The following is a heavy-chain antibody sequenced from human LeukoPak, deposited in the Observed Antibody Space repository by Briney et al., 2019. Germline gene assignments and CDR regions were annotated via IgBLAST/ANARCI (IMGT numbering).Heavy chain of an antibody. Sequence: SETLSLTCAVYGGSFSGYYWSWIRQPPGKGLEWMGEINHSGSTNYNPSLKSRVTISVDTSKNQFSLKLSSVTAADTAVYYCARGPRVLVIIRPHAFDIWGQGTVVTVSS. V-gene: IGHV4-34*01. CDR1: GGSFSGYY. J-gene: IGHJ3*02. D-gene: IGHD3-9*01. CDR3: ARGPRVLVIIRPHAFDI. CDR2: INHSGST.